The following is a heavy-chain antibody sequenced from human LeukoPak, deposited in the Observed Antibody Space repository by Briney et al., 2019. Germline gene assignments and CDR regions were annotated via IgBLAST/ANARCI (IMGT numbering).Heavy chain of an antibody. D-gene: IGHD3-22*01. CDR1: GGSISSYY. CDR2: IYTSGST. Sequence: SETLSLTCTVSGGSISSYYWSWIRQPAGKGLESIGRIYTSGSTNYNPSLKSRVTMSVDTSKNQFSLKLSSVTAADTAVYYCARDLVGGYHQHWFDPWGQGTLVTVSS. V-gene: IGHV4-4*07. CDR3: ARDLVGGYHQHWFDP. J-gene: IGHJ5*02.